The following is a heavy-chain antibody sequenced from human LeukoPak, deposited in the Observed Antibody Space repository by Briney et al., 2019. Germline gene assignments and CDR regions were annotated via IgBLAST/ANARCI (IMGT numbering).Heavy chain of an antibody. V-gene: IGHV4-39*01. CDR1: GGSISSSSYY. CDR2: IYYSGST. D-gene: IGHD3-10*01. Sequence: SETLSLTCTVSGGSISSSSYYWGWIRQPPGKGLEWIGSIYYSGSTYYNPSLKSRVTISVDTSKNQFSLKLSSVTAADTAVYYCARRLRFGELSNWFDPWGQGTLVTVSS. J-gene: IGHJ5*02. CDR3: ARRLRFGELSNWFDP.